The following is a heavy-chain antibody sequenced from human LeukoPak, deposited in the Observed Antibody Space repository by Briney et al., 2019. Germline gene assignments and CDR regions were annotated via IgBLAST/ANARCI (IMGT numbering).Heavy chain of an antibody. J-gene: IGHJ4*02. CDR1: GFTVSSNY. CDR2: IYGIGTST. Sequence: PGGSLRLSCAASGFTVSSNYMSWVRQAPGKGLEWVSVIYGIGTSTYYADSVKGRFTISRDKSQDTLFLQMNSLRAEDTAVYYCAKDRGGGGNSGFDYWGQGTLVTVSS. V-gene: IGHV3-66*01. D-gene: IGHD4-23*01. CDR3: AKDRGGGGNSGFDY.